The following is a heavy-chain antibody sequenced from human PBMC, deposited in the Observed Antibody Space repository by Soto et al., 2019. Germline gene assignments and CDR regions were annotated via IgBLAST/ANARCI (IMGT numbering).Heavy chain of an antibody. CDR1: GYTFTSFG. D-gene: IGHD2-15*01. Sequence: QVQLVQSGAEVKKPGASVKVSCKASGYTFTSFGISWVRQAPGQGLEWMGWISAYNGNTNYAQKLQGRVTMTTDTSTSTAYMELRSLRSDDTAVYYCARSAGVVVVAAAGAVWDYWGQGTLVTVSS. V-gene: IGHV1-18*01. CDR2: ISAYNGNT. CDR3: ARSAGVVVVAAAGAVWDY. J-gene: IGHJ4*02.